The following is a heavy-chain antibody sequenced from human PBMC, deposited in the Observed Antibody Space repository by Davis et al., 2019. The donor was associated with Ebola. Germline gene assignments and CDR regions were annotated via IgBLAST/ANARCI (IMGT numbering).Heavy chain of an antibody. J-gene: IGHJ3*02. V-gene: IGHV1-2*06. CDR3: ARSDGDYDAFEM. CDR2: INPDSGGT. CDR1: GYTFTGYY. Sequence: ASVKVSCKASGYTFTGYYIHWVRQAPGQGLEWMGRINPDSGGTNYAQKFQGRVTMTSDTSISTAYMELSRLRSDDTALYYCARSDGDYDAFEMWGQGTMVTVSS. D-gene: IGHD4-17*01.